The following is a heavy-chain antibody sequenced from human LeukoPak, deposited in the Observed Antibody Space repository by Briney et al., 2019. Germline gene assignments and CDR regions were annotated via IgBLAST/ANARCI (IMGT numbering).Heavy chain of an antibody. CDR2: INTNTGNP. CDR1: GYTFTSYA. Sequence: GASVKVSCKASGYTFTSYAMNWVRQAPGQGREWMGWINTNTGNPTYAQGFTGRFVFSLDTSVSTAYLQISSLKAEDTAFYYCARVKYGDFSDYWGQGTLVTVSS. D-gene: IGHD4-17*01. J-gene: IGHJ4*02. CDR3: ARVKYGDFSDY. V-gene: IGHV7-4-1*02.